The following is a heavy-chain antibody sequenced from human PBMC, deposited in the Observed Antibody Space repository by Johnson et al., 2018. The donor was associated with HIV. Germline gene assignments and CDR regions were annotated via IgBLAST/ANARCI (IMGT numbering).Heavy chain of an antibody. J-gene: IGHJ3*02. CDR2: ISWNSGSI. CDR3: AKDKALMTTVTPTAFDI. D-gene: IGHD4-17*01. V-gene: IGHV3-9*01. Sequence: VSGISWNSGSIGYADSVKGRFTISRDNAKNSLYLQMNSLRAEDTALYYCAKDKALMTTVTPTAFDIWGQGTMVTVSS.